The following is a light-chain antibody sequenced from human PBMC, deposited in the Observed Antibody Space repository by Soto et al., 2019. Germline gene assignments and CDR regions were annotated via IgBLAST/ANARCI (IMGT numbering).Light chain of an antibody. CDR2: QDS. Sequence: SYELTQPPSVSVSPGQTASITCSGDKLGDKYACWYQQKPGQSPVLVIYQDSKRPSGIPERFSGSNSGNTATLTIRGTQAMEEADYYCQACDSSTVVFGGGTQLTVL. CDR3: QACDSSTVV. V-gene: IGLV3-1*01. J-gene: IGLJ2*01. CDR1: KLGDKY.